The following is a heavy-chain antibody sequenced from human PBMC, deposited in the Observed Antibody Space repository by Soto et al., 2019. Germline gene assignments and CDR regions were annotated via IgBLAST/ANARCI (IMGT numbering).Heavy chain of an antibody. Sequence: GGSLSLSCGASGFPFSRYCMHWVRQAPGKGLEWVSSISSGASSVYYADSVKGRFTISRDNAKNSLYLQMNSLRAEDTAVYYCARTPPASWGQGTLVTVSS. CDR3: ARTPPAS. J-gene: IGHJ5*02. CDR1: GFPFSRYC. V-gene: IGHV3-21*01. D-gene: IGHD2-15*01. CDR2: ISSGASSV.